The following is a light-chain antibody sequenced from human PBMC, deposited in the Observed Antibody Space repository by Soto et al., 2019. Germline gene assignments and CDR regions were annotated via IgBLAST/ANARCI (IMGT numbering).Light chain of an antibody. J-gene: IGLJ1*01. Sequence: QSVLTQPPSVSGAPGQRVTISCTGSRSNIGAGYDVHWYQQLPGTAPKLLIYGNSNRPSGVPDRFSGSQSGTSASLAITGLQAEDEADYYCQSYDSSLSSYVFGTGTKLTVL. CDR2: GNS. CDR3: QSYDSSLSSYV. CDR1: RSNIGAGYD. V-gene: IGLV1-40*01.